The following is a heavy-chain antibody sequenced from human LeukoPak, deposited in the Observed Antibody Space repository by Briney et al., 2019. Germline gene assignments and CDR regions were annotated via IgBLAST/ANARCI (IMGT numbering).Heavy chain of an antibody. J-gene: IGHJ4*02. CDR1: GGTFTSYA. CDR2: IIPIFDTT. D-gene: IGHD3-16*01. CDR3: AGGPYYYDF. Sequence: EASVKVSCKASGGTFTSYAISWVRQAPGQGLEWMGRIIPIFDTTNYAQKFQGRVTITADKSTTTAYMELSSLRSEDTAVYYCAGGPYYYDFWGQGTLVTVSS. V-gene: IGHV1-69*06.